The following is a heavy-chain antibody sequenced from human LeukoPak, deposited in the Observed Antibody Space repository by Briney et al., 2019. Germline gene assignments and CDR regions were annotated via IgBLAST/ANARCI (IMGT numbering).Heavy chain of an antibody. V-gene: IGHV3-7*01. CDR2: IKSDGSEK. CDR3: ASGNSFDY. Sequence: PGGSLRLSCAASGFPFGIFWMSWIRQAPGKGLECVANIKSDGSEKYYLDSVKGRFTVSRDNAKNSVYLQMTSLRAEDTAVYFCASGNSFDYWGQGTLVTVSS. CDR1: GFPFGIFW. J-gene: IGHJ4*02.